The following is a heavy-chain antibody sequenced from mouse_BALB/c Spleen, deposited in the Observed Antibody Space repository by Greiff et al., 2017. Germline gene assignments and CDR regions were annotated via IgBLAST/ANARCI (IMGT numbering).Heavy chain of an antibody. J-gene: IGHJ2*01. D-gene: IGHD1-1*01. CDR2: ISSGGST. Sequence: EVKLVESGGGLVKPGGSLKLSCAASGFTFSSYAMSWVRQTPEKRLEWVASISSGGSTYYPDSVKGRFTISRDNARNILYLQMSSLRSEDTAMYYCARGLITTGVFDYWGQGTTLTVSS. CDR3: ARGLITTGVFDY. CDR1: GFTFSSYA. V-gene: IGHV5-6-5*01.